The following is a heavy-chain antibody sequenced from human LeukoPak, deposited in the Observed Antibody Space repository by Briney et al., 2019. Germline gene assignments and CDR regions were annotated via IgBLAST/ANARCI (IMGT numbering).Heavy chain of an antibody. D-gene: IGHD3-22*01. V-gene: IGHV3-33*08. Sequence: GRSLRLSCEASGFTFSNYGMHWIRQAPGKGLEWVAVIWYDGSKKYYADSVKGRFTISRDNSKNTLYLQMNSLRVEDTAVYYCARAQDYDISGYVDAFDMWGQGTMVTVSS. CDR2: IWYDGSKK. J-gene: IGHJ3*02. CDR3: ARAQDYDISGYVDAFDM. CDR1: GFTFSNYG.